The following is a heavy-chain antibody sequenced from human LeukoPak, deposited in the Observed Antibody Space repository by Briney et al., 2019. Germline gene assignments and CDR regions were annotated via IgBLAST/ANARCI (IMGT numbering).Heavy chain of an antibody. V-gene: IGHV3-21*01. CDR1: GFTFSSYS. J-gene: IGHJ4*02. CDR3: VRDSSGYYGGGLFDY. Sequence: GGSLRLSCAASGFTFSSYSMNWVRQAPGKGLGWVSSISSSSSYIYYADSVKGRFTISRDNAKNSLYLQMSSLRAEDTAVYYCVRDSSGYYGGGLFDYWGQGTLVTVSS. D-gene: IGHD3-22*01. CDR2: ISSSSSYI.